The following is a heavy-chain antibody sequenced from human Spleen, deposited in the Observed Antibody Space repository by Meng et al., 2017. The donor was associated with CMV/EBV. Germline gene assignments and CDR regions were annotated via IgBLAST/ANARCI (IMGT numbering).Heavy chain of an antibody. CDR2: ISGSGGST. V-gene: IGHV3-23*01. D-gene: IGHD6-19*01. Sequence: ETLSLTCAASGFTFSSYAMSWVRQAPGKGLEWVSGISGSGGSTYYADSVKGRFTISRDNSKNTLYLQMNSLRAEDTAVYYCAREEKSIAVATLGGAFDIWGQGTMVTVSS. J-gene: IGHJ3*02. CDR3: AREEKSIAVATLGGAFDI. CDR1: GFTFSSYA.